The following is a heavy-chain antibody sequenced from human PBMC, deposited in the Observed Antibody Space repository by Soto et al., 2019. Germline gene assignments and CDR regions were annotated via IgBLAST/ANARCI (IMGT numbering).Heavy chain of an antibody. CDR3: ARFGGSGFDY. CDR2: VYDSGIS. CDR1: GFSVSSGYY. D-gene: IGHD3-10*01. J-gene: IGHJ4*02. V-gene: IGHV4-38-2*01. Sequence: PSETLSLTCDVSGFSVSSGYYWGWIRQPPGRGLEWIGIVYDSGISRYSPSLKSRLTISLDTSKNQFSLKLRSVTAADTAVYYCARFGGSGFDYWGQGTLGTVSS.